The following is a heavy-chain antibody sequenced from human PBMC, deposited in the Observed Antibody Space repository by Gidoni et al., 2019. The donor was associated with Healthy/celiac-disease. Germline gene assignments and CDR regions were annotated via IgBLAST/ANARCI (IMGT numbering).Heavy chain of an antibody. D-gene: IGHD1-26*01. CDR3: ARVRATRGYYYYGMDV. CDR1: GYTFTGYY. CDR2: INPNSGVT. V-gene: IGHV1-2*02. J-gene: IGHJ6*02. Sequence: QVQLVQSGAEVKKPGASVKVSCKASGYTFTGYYMHWLRQAPGQGLEWMGWINPNSGVTNYAQKFQGRVTMTRDTSISTAYMELSRLRSDDTAVYYCARVRATRGYYYYGMDVWGQGTTVTVSS.